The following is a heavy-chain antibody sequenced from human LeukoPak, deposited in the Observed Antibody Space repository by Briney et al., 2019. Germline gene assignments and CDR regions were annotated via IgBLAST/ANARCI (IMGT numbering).Heavy chain of an antibody. CDR2: IYHSGST. Sequence: PSETLSLTCTVSGYSISSGYYWGWIRQPPGKGLEWIGSIYHSGSTYYNPSLKSRVTISVDTSKNQFSLKLSSVTAADTAVYYCAREGREPPGNWGQGTLVTVSS. CDR3: AREGREPPGN. CDR1: GYSISSGYY. J-gene: IGHJ4*02. D-gene: IGHD3-10*01. V-gene: IGHV4-38-2*02.